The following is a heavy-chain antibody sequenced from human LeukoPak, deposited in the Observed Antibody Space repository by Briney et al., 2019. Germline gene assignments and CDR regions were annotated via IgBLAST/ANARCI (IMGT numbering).Heavy chain of an antibody. CDR3: AKERWDSGRSYFDY. CDR1: GGSISSYH. D-gene: IGHD1-26*01. Sequence: PSETLSLTCTVSGGSISSYHWSWIRQPPGKRLEWIGSIYGSGNINYNPSLKSRVTISVDTSKNQFSLRLTSVTAADTAVYYCAKERWDSGRSYFDYWGQGTLVTVSS. CDR2: IYGSGNI. J-gene: IGHJ4*02. V-gene: IGHV4-4*08.